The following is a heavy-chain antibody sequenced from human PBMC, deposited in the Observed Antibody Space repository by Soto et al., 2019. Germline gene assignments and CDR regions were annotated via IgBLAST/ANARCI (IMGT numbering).Heavy chain of an antibody. CDR3: ARAVGDPLYYLDY. J-gene: IGHJ4*02. CDR1: GFTVSSNY. V-gene: IGHV3-53*01. Sequence: PGGSLRLSCAVSGFTVSSNYMNWVRQAPGKGLEWVSVIYSGGSTYYADSVKGRFTISRDNSKNTLYLQMNSLRAEDTAVYYCARAVGDPLYYLDYWGQGTLVTVSS. D-gene: IGHD6-19*01. CDR2: IYSGGST.